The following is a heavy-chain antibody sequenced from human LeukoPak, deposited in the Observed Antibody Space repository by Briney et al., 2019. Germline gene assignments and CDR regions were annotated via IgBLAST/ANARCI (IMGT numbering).Heavy chain of an antibody. J-gene: IGHJ5*02. CDR2: VSSNGGST. Sequence: GGSLRLSCAASGFTFKSYTLHWVRLAPGKGLEYVSGVSSNGGSTFYADSVKGRFTISRDNSKNTLYLQMGSLRAEDMAVCYCARGRVGGGSNWFDPWGQGTLVTVSS. D-gene: IGHD1-26*01. V-gene: IGHV3-64*02. CDR3: ARGRVGGGSNWFDP. CDR1: GFTFKSYT.